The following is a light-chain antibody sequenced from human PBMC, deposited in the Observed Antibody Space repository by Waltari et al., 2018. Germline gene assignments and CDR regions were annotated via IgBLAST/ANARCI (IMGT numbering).Light chain of an antibody. Sequence: EVMMTQSPATLSVSPGERATLSCRASQRVGNNLAWFQETPGQAPRPLIFGASTRATGIPARFTGSGSGTEFTLTISSLQSEDFAVYYCQQYDKWLMYTFGQGTKVEVK. CDR3: QQYDKWLMYT. V-gene: IGKV3-15*01. J-gene: IGKJ2*01. CDR2: GAS. CDR1: QRVGNN.